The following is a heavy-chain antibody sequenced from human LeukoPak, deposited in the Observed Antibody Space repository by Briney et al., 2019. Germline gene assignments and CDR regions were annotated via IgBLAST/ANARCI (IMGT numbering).Heavy chain of an antibody. Sequence: GGSLRLSCAASGFFFNSCNMNWVRQAPGKELEWVSSISSSSTYIYYADSVKGRFTISRDHARNSLYLRMSSLRAEDTAVYYCARDLGTTVTSRGTFDPWGQGTLVTVSS. CDR2: ISSSSTYI. D-gene: IGHD4-17*01. J-gene: IGHJ5*02. V-gene: IGHV3-21*01. CDR1: GFFFNSCN. CDR3: ARDLGTTVTSRGTFDP.